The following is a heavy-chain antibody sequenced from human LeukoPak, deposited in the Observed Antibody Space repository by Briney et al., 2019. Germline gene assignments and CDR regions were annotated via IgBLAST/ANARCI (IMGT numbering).Heavy chain of an antibody. CDR1: GFTFRSYT. Sequence: GGSPRLSCAASGFTFRSYTLNWVRQGPGNGLEWVSSISGSRSDIYYADSVKGRFTISRDNVKNSLHLQMNSLRAEDTAVYYCAGDFSGYYDFDFWGQGTLVTVSS. D-gene: IGHD3-22*01. J-gene: IGHJ4*02. V-gene: IGHV3-21*06. CDR2: ISGSRSDI. CDR3: AGDFSGYYDFDF.